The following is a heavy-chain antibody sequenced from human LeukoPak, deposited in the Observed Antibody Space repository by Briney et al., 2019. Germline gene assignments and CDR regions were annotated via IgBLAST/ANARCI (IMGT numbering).Heavy chain of an antibody. CDR3: ARDEGSGWYNY. CDR2: IQPSGGT. D-gene: IGHD6-19*01. Sequence: SETLSLTCTVSGGSISTYYWIWIRQPAGKGLEWIGRIQPSGGTNYNPSLKSRITVSVDTSKNQFSLKLTSVTAADTAVYFCARDEGSGWYNYWGQGTLVTVSS. J-gene: IGHJ4*02. CDR1: GGSISTYY. V-gene: IGHV4-4*07.